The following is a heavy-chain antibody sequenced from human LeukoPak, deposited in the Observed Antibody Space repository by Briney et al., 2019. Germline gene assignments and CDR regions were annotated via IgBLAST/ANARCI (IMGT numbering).Heavy chain of an antibody. V-gene: IGHV4-34*01. J-gene: IGHJ4*02. CDR1: GGSFSGYY. D-gene: IGHD3-10*01. CDR2: IYYSGNT. CDR3: AAYYYGSGSSDY. Sequence: PSETLSLTCAVYGGSFSGYYWSWIRQHPGKGLEWIGYIYYSGNTYYSPSLTSRVTISIDTSKNQISLKLSSVTAADTAVYYCAAYYYGSGSSDYWGQGTLVTVSS.